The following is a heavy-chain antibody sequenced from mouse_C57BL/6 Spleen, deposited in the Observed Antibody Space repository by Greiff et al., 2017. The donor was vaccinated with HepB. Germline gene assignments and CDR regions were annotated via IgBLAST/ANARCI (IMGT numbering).Heavy chain of an antibody. D-gene: IGHD2-1*01. CDR2: ILPGSGST. CDR1: GYTFTSYW. V-gene: IGHV1-55*01. J-gene: IGHJ4*01. Sequence: VQLQQPGAELVKPGASVKMSCKASGYTFTSYWITWVKQRPGQGLEWIGDILPGSGSTNYNEKFKGKATFTADTSSNTAYMQLSSLTTEDSAIYYCAIYHYAMDYWGQGTSVTVSS. CDR3: AIYHYAMDY.